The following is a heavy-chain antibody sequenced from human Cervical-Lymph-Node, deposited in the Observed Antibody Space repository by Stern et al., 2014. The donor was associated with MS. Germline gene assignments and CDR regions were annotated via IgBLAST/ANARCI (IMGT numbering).Heavy chain of an antibody. CDR3: AREDTEVWGMDV. V-gene: IGHV1-69*01. CDR1: GDTFSNYG. Sequence: MQLVESGAAVKKPGSSVKVSCKTSGDTFSNYGISWVRQAPGQGLEWMGGIFPRFGTSNYAQKFQGRVTITADESTSTVYMELSSLRSEDTAVYYCAREDTEVWGMDVWGQGSTVTVSS. D-gene: IGHD3-16*01. CDR2: IFPRFGTS. J-gene: IGHJ6*02.